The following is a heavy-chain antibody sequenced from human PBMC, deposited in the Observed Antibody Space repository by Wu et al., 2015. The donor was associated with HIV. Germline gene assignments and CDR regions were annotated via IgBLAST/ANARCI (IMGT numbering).Heavy chain of an antibody. V-gene: IGHV1-8*01. CDR3: VVATINAFDI. CDR2: MNPKHGGS. Sequence: QDHLEQSGPEVKKPGASVKVSCKASGYTFTNYDINWVRQASGRGLEWLGWMNPKHGGSGSIQKILGRVTMTRDISTSTAYMELSRLRSDDTAVYFCVVATINAFDIWGHGTAVTVSS. D-gene: IGHD5-24*01. CDR1: GYTFTNYD. J-gene: IGHJ3*02.